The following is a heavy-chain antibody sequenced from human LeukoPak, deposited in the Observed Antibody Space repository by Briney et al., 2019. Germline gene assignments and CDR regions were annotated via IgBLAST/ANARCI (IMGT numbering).Heavy chain of an antibody. CDR3: AREYSSSWYSDY. J-gene: IGHJ4*02. CDR2: ITGNSVYM. V-gene: IGHV3-21*01. Sequence: GGSLRLSCSASGFTFSGYSMNWVRQAPGEGLEWVSSITGNSVYMYYADSVRGRFTISRDNAKNSLYLQLSSLRAKDTAVYYCAREYSSSWYSDYWGQGTLVTVSS. D-gene: IGHD6-13*01. CDR1: GFTFSGYS.